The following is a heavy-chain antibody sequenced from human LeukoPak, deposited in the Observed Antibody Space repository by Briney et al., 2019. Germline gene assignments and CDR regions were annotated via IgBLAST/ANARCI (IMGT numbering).Heavy chain of an antibody. Sequence: PSETLSLTCTVSGGSISSYYWSWIRQPPGKGLEWIGYIYYSGSTNYNPSLKSRVTISVDTSKNQFSLKLSSVTAADTAVYYCARDRIAAAGSQYYYYGMDVWGQGTTVTVSS. V-gene: IGHV4-59*01. J-gene: IGHJ6*02. CDR1: GGSISSYY. CDR2: IYYSGST. D-gene: IGHD6-13*01. CDR3: ARDRIAAAGSQYYYYGMDV.